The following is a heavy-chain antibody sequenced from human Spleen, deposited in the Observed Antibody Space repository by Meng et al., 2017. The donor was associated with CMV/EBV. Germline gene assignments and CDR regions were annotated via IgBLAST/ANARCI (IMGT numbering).Heavy chain of an antibody. CDR3: ARDYTPGYDLFDP. Sequence: CNASGYTFTNYGISWVRQAPGQGLEWMGWIGAYNGDTNYAQRFQGRVTMTTDTSTRTVYMELRSLRSDDTAVYYCARDYTPGYDLFDPWGQGTLVTVSS. CDR2: IGAYNGDT. V-gene: IGHV1-18*04. D-gene: IGHD3-16*01. J-gene: IGHJ5*02. CDR1: GYTFTNYG.